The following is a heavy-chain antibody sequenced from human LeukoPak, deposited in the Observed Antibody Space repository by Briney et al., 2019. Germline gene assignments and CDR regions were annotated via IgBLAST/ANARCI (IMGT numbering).Heavy chain of an antibody. CDR1: GYTFTGYY. CDR3: ARVRTTVLYCSGGSCPFDY. J-gene: IGHJ4*02. Sequence: GPSVTVSCTAYGYTFTGYYMRWVRPARGQGLEWMGWSNHNSGGTNYAQKFQGRVTMTRDTSISTAYMELSRLRSDDTAVYYCARVRTTVLYCSGGSCPFDYWGQGTLVTVSS. V-gene: IGHV1-2*02. D-gene: IGHD2-15*01. CDR2: SNHNSGGT.